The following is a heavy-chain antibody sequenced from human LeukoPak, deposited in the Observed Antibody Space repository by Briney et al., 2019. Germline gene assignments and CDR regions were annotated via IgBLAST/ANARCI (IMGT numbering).Heavy chain of an antibody. CDR2: IYYSGST. CDR3: ARGTRIAAAGTNAFDI. Sequence: SVTLSLTCTVSGGSISSSSNYWGLIRQPPGKGLEWIGSIYYSGSTYYNPSLKSRVTISGDTSKNQFSLKLSSVTAADTAVYYCARGTRIAAAGTNAFDIWGQGTMVTVSS. J-gene: IGHJ3*02. V-gene: IGHV4-39*07. D-gene: IGHD6-13*01. CDR1: GGSISSSSNY.